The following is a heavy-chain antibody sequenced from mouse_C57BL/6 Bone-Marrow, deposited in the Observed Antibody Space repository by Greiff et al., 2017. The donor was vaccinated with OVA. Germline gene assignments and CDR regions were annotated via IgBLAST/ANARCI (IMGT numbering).Heavy chain of an antibody. CDR3: ARYGSYWYFDV. Sequence: VQLVESGAELVKPGASVKISCKASGYAFSSYWMNWVKQRPGKGLEWIGQIYPGDGDTNYNGKFKGKATLTADKSSSTAYMQLSSLTSEDSAVYFCARYGSYWYFDVWGTGTTVTVSS. CDR1: GYAFSSYW. J-gene: IGHJ1*03. CDR2: IYPGDGDT. V-gene: IGHV1-80*01. D-gene: IGHD1-1*01.